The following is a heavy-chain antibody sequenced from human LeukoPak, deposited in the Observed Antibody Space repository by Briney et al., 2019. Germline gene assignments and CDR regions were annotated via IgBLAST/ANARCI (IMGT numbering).Heavy chain of an antibody. V-gene: IGHV5-51*01. J-gene: IGHJ5*02. Sequence: GESLKISCKGSGYSFTSYWIGWVRQMPGKGLEWMGIIYPGDSDTRYSPSFQGQVTISADKSISTAYLQWSSLKASDTAMYYCARRSDILTPLGTNWFDPWGQGTLVTVSS. CDR2: IYPGDSDT. CDR1: GYSFTSYW. CDR3: ARRSDILTPLGTNWFDP. D-gene: IGHD3-9*01.